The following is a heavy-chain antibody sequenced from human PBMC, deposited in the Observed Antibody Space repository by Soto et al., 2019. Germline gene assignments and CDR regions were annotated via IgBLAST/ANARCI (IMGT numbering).Heavy chain of an antibody. V-gene: IGHV3-7*05. Sequence: PGGSLRLSCAASGFTFSSYWMSWVRQAPGKGLEWVANIKQDGSEKYYVDSVKGRFTISRDNAKNSLYLQMNSLRAEDTAVYYCARGLGELLIFYYFDYWGQGTLVTVSS. CDR1: GFTFSSYW. CDR2: IKQDGSEK. CDR3: ARGLGELLIFYYFDY. J-gene: IGHJ4*02. D-gene: IGHD1-26*01.